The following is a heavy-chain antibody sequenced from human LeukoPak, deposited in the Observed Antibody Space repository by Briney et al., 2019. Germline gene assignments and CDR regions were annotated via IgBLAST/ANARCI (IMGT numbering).Heavy chain of an antibody. V-gene: IGHV3-53*01. J-gene: IGHJ4*02. CDR2: IYSGGNT. CDR3: VKWQDSTYWCYFDY. CDR1: GFTVSSNS. D-gene: IGHD2-15*01. Sequence: GGSLRLSCTVSGFTVSSNSMRWVRQAPGKGLEWGSFIYSGGNTHYSDSAKGRFTISRDNSKNTLYLQMNSLRAEDTAVYYCVKWQDSTYWCYFDYGGQGTLVTVSA.